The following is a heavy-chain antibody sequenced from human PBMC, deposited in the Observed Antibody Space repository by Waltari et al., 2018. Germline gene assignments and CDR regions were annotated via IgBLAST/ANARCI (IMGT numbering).Heavy chain of an antibody. CDR2: ISGYNGNT. J-gene: IGHJ3*02. V-gene: IGHV1-18*01. Sequence: QVQVLQSGAEVKKPGASVKVSCKASGYTFSNYGITWVRQAPGQGLEWMGWISGYNGNTKEAQKVQDRVTMTTDTSTGTAYLDLRSLRSDDTAVYYCARARYYYDPGAFEIWGQGTTVVVSS. D-gene: IGHD3-22*01. CDR1: GYTFSNYG. CDR3: ARARYYYDPGAFEI.